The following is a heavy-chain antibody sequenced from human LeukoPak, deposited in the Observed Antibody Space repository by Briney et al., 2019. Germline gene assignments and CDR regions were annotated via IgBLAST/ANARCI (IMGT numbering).Heavy chain of an antibody. D-gene: IGHD1-26*01. CDR1: GYMFTNYG. CDR2: VSAFNGNT. J-gene: IGHJ6*02. Sequence: ASVKVSCKTSGYMFTNYGLTWVRQAPGQGLEWMGWVSAFNGNTRIARKFQGRLTMSTDTSAKTGYMDLRSLTSDDTAIYYCARVGRRGWELPTYFYDDGMDVWGQGSTVVVSS. V-gene: IGHV1-18*01. CDR3: ARVGRRGWELPTYFYDDGMDV.